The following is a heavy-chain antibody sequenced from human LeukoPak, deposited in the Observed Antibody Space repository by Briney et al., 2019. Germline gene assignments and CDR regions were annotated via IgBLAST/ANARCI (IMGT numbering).Heavy chain of an antibody. CDR2: MNPNSGNT. CDR3: ARFRACYGSGSYGDWFDP. D-gene: IGHD3-10*01. J-gene: IGHJ5*02. Sequence: ASVKVSCKASGYTFTSYDINWVRQATGQGLEWMGWMNPNSGNTGYAQRFQGRVTMTRNTSISTAYMELSSLRSEDTAVYYCARFRACYGSGSYGDWFDPWGQGTLVTVSS. CDR1: GYTFTSYD. V-gene: IGHV1-8*01.